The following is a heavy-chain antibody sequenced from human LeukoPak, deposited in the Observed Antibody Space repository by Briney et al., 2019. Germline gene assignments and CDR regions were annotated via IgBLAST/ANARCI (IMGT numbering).Heavy chain of an antibody. D-gene: IGHD3-10*01. CDR3: ARDRLTSNIRGVIIGGYLDY. CDR2: IWFDGTYK. CDR1: GFTFSSYG. V-gene: IGHV3-33*01. Sequence: GGSLRLSCAASGFTFSSYGMHWVRQAPGKGLEWVAVIWFDGTYKYYADSVKGRFTISRDNSKNTLFLQMNSLGAEDTAVYYCARDRLTSNIRGVIIGGYLDYWGQGTLVTVSS. J-gene: IGHJ4*02.